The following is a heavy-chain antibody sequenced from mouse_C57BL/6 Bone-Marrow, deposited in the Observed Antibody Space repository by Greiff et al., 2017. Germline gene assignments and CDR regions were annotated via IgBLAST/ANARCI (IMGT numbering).Heavy chain of an antibody. D-gene: IGHD1-1*01. Sequence: EVNLVESGGDLVKPGGSLKLSCAASGFTFSSYGMSWVRQTPEKRLEWVATISDGGSYTYYPDNVKGRFTISRDNAKNNLYLQMSHLKSEDTAMYYCARVGSITTVVATDAMDYWGQGTSVTVSS. J-gene: IGHJ4*01. CDR2: ISDGGSYT. CDR3: ARVGSITTVVATDAMDY. V-gene: IGHV5-4*03. CDR1: GFTFSSYG.